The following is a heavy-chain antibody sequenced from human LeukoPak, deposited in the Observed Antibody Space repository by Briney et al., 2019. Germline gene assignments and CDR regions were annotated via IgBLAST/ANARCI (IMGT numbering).Heavy chain of an antibody. J-gene: IGHJ4*02. Sequence: PSETLSLTCTVSGGSISSGSYYWSWIRQPPGKGLEWIGYIYYSGSTNYNPSLKSRVTISVDTSKNQFSLKLSSVTAADTAVYYCARTHDYGGKYWDYWGQGTLVTVSS. V-gene: IGHV4-61*01. CDR1: GGSISSGSYY. D-gene: IGHD4-23*01. CDR2: IYYSGST. CDR3: ARTHDYGGKYWDY.